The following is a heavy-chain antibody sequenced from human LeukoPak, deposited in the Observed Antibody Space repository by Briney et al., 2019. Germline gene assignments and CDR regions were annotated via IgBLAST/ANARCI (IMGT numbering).Heavy chain of an antibody. D-gene: IGHD3-22*01. Sequence: GGSLSLSCAASGVTFSSYAMSWVRKAPGKGLEWVSGISGSGGSTYYADSVKDRFIISRDNSKNTLYLQMNSLRGEDTAVYYCATQTAIVVATTWGQGTLVTVSS. CDR1: GVTFSSYA. J-gene: IGHJ5*02. V-gene: IGHV3-23*01. CDR2: ISGSGGST. CDR3: ATQTAIVVATT.